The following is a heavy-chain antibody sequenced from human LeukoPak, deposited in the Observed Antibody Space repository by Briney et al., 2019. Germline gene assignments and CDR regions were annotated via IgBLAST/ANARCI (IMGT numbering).Heavy chain of an antibody. V-gene: IGHV3-23*01. D-gene: IGHD2-15*01. Sequence: PGGSLRLSCAASGFTFTSYAMSWVRQAPGKGLEWVSAISGSGGSTYYADSVKGRFTISRDNSKNTLYLQMNSLRAEDTAVYYCAKSPARSHRSRSFDYWGQGTLVTVSS. CDR1: GFTFTSYA. J-gene: IGHJ4*02. CDR2: ISGSGGST. CDR3: AKSPARSHRSRSFDY.